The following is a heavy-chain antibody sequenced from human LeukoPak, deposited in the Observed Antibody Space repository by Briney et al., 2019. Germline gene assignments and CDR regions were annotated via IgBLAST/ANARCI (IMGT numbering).Heavy chain of an antibody. CDR1: GGSISSYY. CDR3: ARGTTRDYYGMDV. CDR2: IYYSGST. Sequence: NPSETLSLTCFVSGGSISSYYWSWIRQPPGTGLEWIGYIYYSGSTNYNPSLKSRVTISVDTSKNQFSLKLSSVTAADTAVYYCARGTTRDYYGMDVWGQGTTVTVSS. J-gene: IGHJ6*02. D-gene: IGHD1-7*01. V-gene: IGHV4-59*01.